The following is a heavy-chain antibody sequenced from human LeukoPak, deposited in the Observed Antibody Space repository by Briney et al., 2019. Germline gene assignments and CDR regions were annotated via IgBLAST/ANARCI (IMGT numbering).Heavy chain of an antibody. CDR2: IDPSDSYT. Sequence: GESLKISGKGSGYSFTSYWINWVRQMPGKRLEWMGTIDPSDSYTNYSPSFQGHVTISADNSISTAYLQWSSLKASDTAMYYCARLPQLGSDYWGQGTLVTVSS. CDR3: ARLPQLGSDY. J-gene: IGHJ4*02. CDR1: GYSFTSYW. V-gene: IGHV5-10-1*01. D-gene: IGHD1-26*01.